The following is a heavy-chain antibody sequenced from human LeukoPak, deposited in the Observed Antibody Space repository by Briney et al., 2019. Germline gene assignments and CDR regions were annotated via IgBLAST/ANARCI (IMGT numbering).Heavy chain of an antibody. V-gene: IGHV3-7*01. J-gene: IGHJ4*02. CDR1: GFTFSSYA. Sequence: PGGSLRLSCAASGFTFSSYAMSWVRQAPGKGLEWVANINQDGSEKYYVDSVKGRFTLSRDNAKKSVFLQMNSLRTEDTAVYYCATLPRGYVLTDYWGQGTLVTVSS. CDR3: ATLPRGYVLTDY. D-gene: IGHD3-9*01. CDR2: INQDGSEK.